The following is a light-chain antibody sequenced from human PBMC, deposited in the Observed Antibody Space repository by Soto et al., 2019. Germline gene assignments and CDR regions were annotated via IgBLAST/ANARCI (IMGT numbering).Light chain of an antibody. V-gene: IGKV3-20*01. CDR3: QQYGSSPQLT. Sequence: EIVLTQSPGTLSLSPGERATLSCRASQSISSSYLAWYQQKPGQAPRLLIYGASSRATGIPDRFSGSGSGTHFTLTISRLEPEDFAVYYCQQYGSSPQLTSGGGTKVDIK. J-gene: IGKJ4*01. CDR1: QSISSSY. CDR2: GAS.